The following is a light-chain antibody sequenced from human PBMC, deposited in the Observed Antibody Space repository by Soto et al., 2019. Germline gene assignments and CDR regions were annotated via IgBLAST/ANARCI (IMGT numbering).Light chain of an antibody. CDR3: AIWDDSLDGRV. CDR2: YDD. Sequence: QSVLTQPPSVSEAPGQRVTISCSGSNVGNKAVNWYQHLPGKAPKLLLYYDDMLSSGVSDRFSGSKSGTSASLAISGLPNDDDGDYYCAIWDDSLDGRVFGGGTKLTVL. J-gene: IGLJ3*02. CDR1: NVGNKA. V-gene: IGLV1-36*01.